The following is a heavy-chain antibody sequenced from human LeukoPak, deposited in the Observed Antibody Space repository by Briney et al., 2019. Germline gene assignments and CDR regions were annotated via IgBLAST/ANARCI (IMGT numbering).Heavy chain of an antibody. J-gene: IGHJ3*02. CDR2: IYPGDSDT. V-gene: IGHV5-51*01. Sequence: HGESLKISCQASGYTFTSYWIGWGRQLPGKGLEWMGIIYPGDSDTRYSPSFQGEVTISADKSNNTAYLPWSSLKASDIAMYYCARPKVAAAGILLWFDAFDIWGQGTMVTVSS. D-gene: IGHD6-13*01. CDR3: ARPKVAAAGILLWFDAFDI. CDR1: GYTFTSYW.